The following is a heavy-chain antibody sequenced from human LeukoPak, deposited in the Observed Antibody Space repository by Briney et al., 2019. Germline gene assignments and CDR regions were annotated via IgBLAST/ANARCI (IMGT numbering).Heavy chain of an antibody. D-gene: IGHD2-2*01. Sequence: PSETLSLTCAVYGGSFRGYYWSWIRQPPGKGLEWIGEINHSGSTNYNPSLKSRVTISVDTSKNQFSLKLSSVTVADTAVYYCASSTSFLDYWGQGTLVTVSS. J-gene: IGHJ4*02. CDR1: GGSFRGYY. CDR2: INHSGST. V-gene: IGHV4-34*01. CDR3: ASSTSFLDY.